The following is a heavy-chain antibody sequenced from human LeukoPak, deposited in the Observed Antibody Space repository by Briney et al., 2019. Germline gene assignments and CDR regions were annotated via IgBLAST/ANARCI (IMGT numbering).Heavy chain of an antibody. CDR1: GFTFSDYY. Sequence: GGSLRLSCAASGFTFSDYYMSWIRQAPGKGLEWVSYISSSGSTIYYADSVKGRFTISRDNAKNSLYLQMNSLRAEDTAVYYCARAPGITMIVVVDYGMDVWGQGTTVTVSS. J-gene: IGHJ6*02. V-gene: IGHV3-11*01. CDR3: ARAPGITMIVVVDYGMDV. CDR2: ISSSGSTI. D-gene: IGHD3-22*01.